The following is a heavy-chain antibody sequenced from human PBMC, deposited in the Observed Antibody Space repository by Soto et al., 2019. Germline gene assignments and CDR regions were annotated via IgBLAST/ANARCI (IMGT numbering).Heavy chain of an antibody. CDR1: GFTFSSYE. CDR3: ARDLVGVGAIGYAFDI. Sequence: GGSLRLSCAASGFTFSSYEMNWVRQAPGKGLEWVSYISSSGSTIYYADSVKGRFTISRDNAKNSLYLQMNSLRAEDTAVYYCARDLVGVGAIGYAFDIWGQGTMVTVSS. CDR2: ISSSGSTI. J-gene: IGHJ3*02. D-gene: IGHD2-15*01. V-gene: IGHV3-48*03.